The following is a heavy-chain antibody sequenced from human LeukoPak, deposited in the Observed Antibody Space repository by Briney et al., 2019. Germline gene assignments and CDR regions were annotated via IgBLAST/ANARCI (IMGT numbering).Heavy chain of an antibody. Sequence: GRSLRLSCAASGFSFSAYGVHWVRQAPGKGLEWVAVIWYDGSSKDFADSVKGRFTLSRDNSKNTLYLQMNSLTVEDTAVYYCARSQSSSLIDYWGQGTLVTVSS. D-gene: IGHD6-13*01. CDR1: GFSFSAYG. CDR2: IWYDGSSK. V-gene: IGHV3-33*01. J-gene: IGHJ4*02. CDR3: ARSQSSSLIDY.